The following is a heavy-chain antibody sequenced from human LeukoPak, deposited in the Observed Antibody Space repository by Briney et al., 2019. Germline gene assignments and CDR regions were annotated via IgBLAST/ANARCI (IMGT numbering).Heavy chain of an antibody. Sequence: GGSLGLSCAASGFTFSNCAMSWVRQAPGKGLEWVSVISPSGSAYNADPVKGRFTISRDNSKDTVYLQMDSLRAEDTATYYCAKSRSAMVRGVIEYWGQGTLVTVSS. J-gene: IGHJ4*02. V-gene: IGHV3-23*01. CDR1: GFTFSNCA. D-gene: IGHD3-10*01. CDR3: AKSRSAMVRGVIEY. CDR2: ISPSGSA.